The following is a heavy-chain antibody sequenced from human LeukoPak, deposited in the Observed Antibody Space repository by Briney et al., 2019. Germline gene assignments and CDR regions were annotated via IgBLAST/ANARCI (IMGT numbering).Heavy chain of an antibody. V-gene: IGHV3-30*04. CDR3: AREAIANYYGSGSYSYYGMDV. D-gene: IGHD3-10*01. CDR1: GFTFSSYA. J-gene: IGHJ6*04. CDR2: ISYDGSNK. Sequence: GRSLRLSCAASGFTFSSYAMHWVRQAPGKGLEWVAVISYDGSNKYYADSVKGRFTISRDSSKNTLYLQMNSLRAEDTAVYYCAREAIANYYGSGSYSYYGMDVWGKGTTVTVSS.